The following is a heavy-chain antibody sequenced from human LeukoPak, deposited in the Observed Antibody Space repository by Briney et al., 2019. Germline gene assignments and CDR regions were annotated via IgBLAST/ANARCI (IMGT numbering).Heavy chain of an antibody. CDR2: INPSGGST. CDR1: GYTFTSYY. D-gene: IGHD3-22*01. Sequence: ASVKVSCKASGYTFTSYYMHWVRQAPGQGLEWMGIINPSGGSTSYAQKFQGRVTMTRDTSTSTVYMELSSLRSEDTAVYYCARAYYDSSGYVDAFDIWGQGTMVTVSS. J-gene: IGHJ3*02. V-gene: IGHV1-46*01. CDR3: ARAYYDSSGYVDAFDI.